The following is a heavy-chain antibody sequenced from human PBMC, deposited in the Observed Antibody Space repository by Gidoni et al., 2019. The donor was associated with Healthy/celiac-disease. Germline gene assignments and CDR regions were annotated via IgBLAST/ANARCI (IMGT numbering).Heavy chain of an antibody. CDR1: GFTFSSYA. J-gene: IGHJ4*02. CDR2: ISYDGSNK. V-gene: IGHV3-30*04. Sequence: QVQLVESGGGVVQPGRSLRLSCAASGFTFSSYAMHWVRQAPGKGLEWVAVISYDGSNKYYADSVKGRFTISRDNSKNTLYLQMNSLRAEDTAVDYCASLEMATITLPFDYWGQGTLVTVSS. CDR3: ASLEMATITLPFDY. D-gene: IGHD5-12*01.